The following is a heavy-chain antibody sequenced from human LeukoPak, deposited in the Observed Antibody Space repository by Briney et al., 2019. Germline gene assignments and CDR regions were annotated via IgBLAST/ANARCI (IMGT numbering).Heavy chain of an antibody. Sequence: SETLSLTCTVSSYSISSGYYWGWIRQPPGKGLEWIGNIYHTGSTYYNPSLMSRVTISVDTSKNQFSLKLNSVTAADTAVYYCASSRRAVRGVIGYWGQGTLVTVSS. J-gene: IGHJ4*02. CDR1: SYSISSGYY. D-gene: IGHD3-10*01. CDR2: IYHTGST. CDR3: ASSRRAVRGVIGY. V-gene: IGHV4-38-2*02.